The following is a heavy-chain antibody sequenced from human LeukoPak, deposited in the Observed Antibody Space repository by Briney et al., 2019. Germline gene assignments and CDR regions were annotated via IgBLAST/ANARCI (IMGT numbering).Heavy chain of an antibody. D-gene: IGHD2-15*01. CDR1: GFTFSSYA. CDR2: IWYDGSNK. CDR3: ASTPCSGGSCYFEYLQH. Sequence: GGSLRLSCAASGFTFSSYAVSWVRQAPGKGLEWVAVIWYDGSNKYYADSAKGRFTISRDNSKNTMYLQMNSLRAEDTAVYYCASTPCSGGSCYFEYLQHWGQGILVTVSS. V-gene: IGHV3-33*08. J-gene: IGHJ1*01.